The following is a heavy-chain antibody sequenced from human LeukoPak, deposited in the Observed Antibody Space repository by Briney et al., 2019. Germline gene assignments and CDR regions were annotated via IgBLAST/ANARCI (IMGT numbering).Heavy chain of an antibody. CDR2: IIPIFGTA. CDR1: GGTFSSYA. D-gene: IGHD4-11*01. V-gene: IGHV1-69*05. CDR3: ASRTTVTPYNWFDP. Sequence: SSVKVSCKASGGTFSSYAISWVRQAPGQGLERMGGIIPIFGTANYAQKFQGRVTITTDESTSTAYMELSSLRSEDTAVYYCASRTTVTPYNWFDPWGQGTLVTVSS. J-gene: IGHJ5*02.